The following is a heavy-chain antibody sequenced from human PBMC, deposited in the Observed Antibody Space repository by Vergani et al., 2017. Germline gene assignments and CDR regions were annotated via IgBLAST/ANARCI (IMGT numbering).Heavy chain of an antibody. CDR3: ARDPRIYDSSSFDY. CDR2: INPNSGGT. V-gene: IGHV1-2*02. D-gene: IGHD3-22*01. Sequence: QVQLVQSGAEVQKPGASVKVSCKASGYTFTGYYMHWVRQAPGQGLEWMGWINPNSGGTNYARTFQGRVTMTRDTSISTAYMELSRLRSDDTAVYYCARDPRIYDSSSFDYWGQGTLVTVSS. CDR1: GYTFTGYY. J-gene: IGHJ4*02.